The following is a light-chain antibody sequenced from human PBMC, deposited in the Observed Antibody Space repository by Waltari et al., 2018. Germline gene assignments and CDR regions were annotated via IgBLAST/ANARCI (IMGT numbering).Light chain of an antibody. CDR1: DNVNNY. V-gene: IGKV1-39*02. CDR2: EAS. CDR3: QLGYATPFT. Sequence: DIQMTQSLSSLSASVGDRVTIACRASDNVNNYLNWYQQKPGTAPKLLIYEASTLQIGVPSRFSGSGSGTDYTFTISSLQSEDVATYYCQLGYATPFTFGPGTKLDIK. J-gene: IGKJ3*01.